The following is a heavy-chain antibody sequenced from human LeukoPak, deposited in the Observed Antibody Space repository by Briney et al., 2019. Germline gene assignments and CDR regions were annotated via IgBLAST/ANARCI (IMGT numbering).Heavy chain of an antibody. Sequence: SVKVSCKASGGTFSSYAISWVRQAPGQGLEWMGGIIPIFGTANYAQKFQGRVTITADESTSTAYMELSSLRSEDTAVYYCARESGYCSGGSCCGYWGQGTLVTVSS. CDR2: IIPIFGTA. V-gene: IGHV1-69*13. CDR3: ARESGYCSGGSCCGY. J-gene: IGHJ4*02. D-gene: IGHD2-15*01. CDR1: GGTFSSYA.